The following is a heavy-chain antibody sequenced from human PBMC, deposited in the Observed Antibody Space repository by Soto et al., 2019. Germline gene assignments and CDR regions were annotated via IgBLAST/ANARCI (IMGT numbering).Heavy chain of an antibody. J-gene: IGHJ4*02. V-gene: IGHV1-69*01. CDR3: ASNLPCHRDDEEAVAY. CDR2: IIPIFGTA. D-gene: IGHD6-19*01. Sequence: QVQLVQSGAEVKKPGSSVKVSCKASGGTFSSYAISWVRQAPGQGLEWMGGIIPIFGTANSAQKFQGRVTITADEYTSPACMELNRLRSEDKAMYYCASNLPCHRDDEEAVAYWGQGTLVTVSS. CDR1: GGTFSSYA.